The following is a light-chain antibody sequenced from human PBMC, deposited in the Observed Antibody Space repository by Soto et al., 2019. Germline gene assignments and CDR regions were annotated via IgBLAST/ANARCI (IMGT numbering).Light chain of an antibody. CDR1: SSNIGARYD. J-gene: IGLJ3*02. CDR2: GNS. V-gene: IGLV1-40*01. CDR3: QSYDSSLSGWV. Sequence: QSVLTQPPSVSGAPGQRVTISCIGSSSNIGARYDVHWYQQLPGTAPKLLIYGNSNRPSGVPDRFSGSKSGTSASLAITGLQAEDEADYYCQSYDSSLSGWVFGGGTKLTVL.